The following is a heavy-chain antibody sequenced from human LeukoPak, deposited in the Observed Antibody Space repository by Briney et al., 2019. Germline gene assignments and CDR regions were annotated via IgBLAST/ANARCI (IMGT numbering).Heavy chain of an antibody. CDR1: GGSFSGYY. V-gene: IGHV4-34*01. D-gene: IGHD3-10*01. Sequence: SETLSLTCAVYGGSFSGYYWSWIRQPPGKGLEWIGEINHSGSTNYNPSLKSRVTISVDTSKNQFSLKLSSVTAADTAVYYCARRHRVMVRAFYDYWGQGTLVTVSS. CDR2: INHSGST. CDR3: ARRHRVMVRAFYDY. J-gene: IGHJ4*02.